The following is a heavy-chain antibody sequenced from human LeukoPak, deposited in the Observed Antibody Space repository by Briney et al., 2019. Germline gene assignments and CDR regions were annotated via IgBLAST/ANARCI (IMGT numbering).Heavy chain of an antibody. D-gene: IGHD6-13*01. CDR1: GYTFTSYD. Sequence: ASVKVSCKASGYTFTSYDINWVRQATGQGLEWMGWMNPNSGNTGYAQKFQGRVTMTRNTSISTAYMELSSLRSEDTAVYYCAKAYSSSWYGAFDIWGQGTMVTVSS. CDR3: AKAYSSSWYGAFDI. V-gene: IGHV1-8*01. J-gene: IGHJ3*02. CDR2: MNPNSGNT.